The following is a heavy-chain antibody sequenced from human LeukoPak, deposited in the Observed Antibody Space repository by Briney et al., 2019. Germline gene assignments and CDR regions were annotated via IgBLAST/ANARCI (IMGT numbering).Heavy chain of an antibody. CDR3: ARDRYYYGSGSSFDY. V-gene: IGHV1-2*02. D-gene: IGHD3-10*01. CDR2: INPNSGGT. J-gene: IGHJ4*02. Sequence: ASVKVSCKASGYTFTGYYMHWVRQAPGQGLEWMGWINPNSGGTNYAQKFQGRVTMTRDTSISTAYMELSRLRSDDTAGYYCARDRYYYGSGSSFDYWGQGTLVTVSS. CDR1: GYTFTGYY.